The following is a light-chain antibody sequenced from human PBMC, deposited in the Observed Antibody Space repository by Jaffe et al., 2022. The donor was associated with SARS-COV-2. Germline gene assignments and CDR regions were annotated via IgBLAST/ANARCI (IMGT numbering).Light chain of an antibody. Sequence: EIVMTQSPATLSVSPGERATLSCRASQSIGSTMAWYQQKAGQTPRLLIYGASTRAAGIPVRFSGSGSETEFILTISSLQSEDFAVYYCQQYSRWPITFGQGTRLEIK. J-gene: IGKJ5*01. CDR1: QSIGST. CDR2: GAS. V-gene: IGKV3-15*01. CDR3: QQYSRWPIT.